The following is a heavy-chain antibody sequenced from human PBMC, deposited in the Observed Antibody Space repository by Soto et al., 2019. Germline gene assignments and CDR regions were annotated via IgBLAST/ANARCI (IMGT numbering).Heavy chain of an antibody. CDR3: ARRYCTGDKCPGIGFDY. V-gene: IGHV5-51*01. Sequence: PGESLKISCQGSGYSFSTYWIGWVRQMPGKGLEWMGIIYPGDSDTRYSPSFQGQVTISADRSIRTAHLHWSNLRAGDTAVYYCARRYCTGDKCPGIGFDYWGQGTQVTVSS. J-gene: IGHJ4*02. D-gene: IGHD2-8*02. CDR1: GYSFSTYW. CDR2: IYPGDSDT.